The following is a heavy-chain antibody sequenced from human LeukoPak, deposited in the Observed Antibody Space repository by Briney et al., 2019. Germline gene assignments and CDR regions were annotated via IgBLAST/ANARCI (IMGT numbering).Heavy chain of an antibody. CDR2: INPNSGGT. CDR3: AREEWELLSGWFDL. Sequence: ASVKVSCKASGYTFTGYYMHWVRQAPGQGLEWMGWINPNSGGTNYAQKFQGWVTMTRDTSISTAYMELSRLRSDDTAVYYCAREEWELLSGWFDLWGQGTLVTVSS. J-gene: IGHJ5*02. V-gene: IGHV1-2*04. D-gene: IGHD1-26*01. CDR1: GYTFTGYY.